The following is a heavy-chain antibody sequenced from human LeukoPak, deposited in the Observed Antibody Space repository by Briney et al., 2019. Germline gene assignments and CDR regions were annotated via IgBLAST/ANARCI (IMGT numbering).Heavy chain of an antibody. CDR3: AAIAAAGPGGD. CDR1: GGTFSSYA. Sequence: GASVKVSCKASGGTFSSYAISWVRQAPGQGLEWMGRIIPILGIANYAQKFQGRVTITADKSTSTAYMELSSLRSEDTAVYYCAAIAAAGPGGDWGQGTLVTVSS. D-gene: IGHD6-13*01. V-gene: IGHV1-69*04. CDR2: IIPILGIA. J-gene: IGHJ4*02.